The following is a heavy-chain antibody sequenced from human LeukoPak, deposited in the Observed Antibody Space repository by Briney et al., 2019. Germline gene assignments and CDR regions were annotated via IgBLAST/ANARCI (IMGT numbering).Heavy chain of an antibody. J-gene: IGHJ4*02. Sequence: PSETLSLTCTVSGDSITSSSYYWGWIRQPPGKGLEWIGTISHGGNTYYNSSLKSRVSISGDTSKTQFSLTLSSVTAADTAVYYCLNFIASTIMNYWGQGALVIVSS. CDR2: ISHGGNT. D-gene: IGHD5/OR15-5a*01. CDR3: LNFIASTIMNY. CDR1: GDSITSSSYY. V-gene: IGHV4-39*07.